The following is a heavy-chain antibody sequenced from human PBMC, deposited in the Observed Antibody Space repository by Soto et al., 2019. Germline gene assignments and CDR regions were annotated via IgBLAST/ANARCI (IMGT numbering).Heavy chain of an antibody. CDR1: GYTFTSYG. D-gene: IGHD6-6*01. J-gene: IGHJ6*02. CDR3: ARGAPIAAPDTYYYYYGMDV. V-gene: IGHV1-18*04. CDR2: ISAYNGNT. Sequence: GASVKVSCKASGYTFTSYGISWVRQAPGQGLEWMGWISAYNGNTNYAQKLQGRVTMTTDTSASTAYMELRSLRSDDTAVYYCARGAPIAAPDTYYYYYGMDVWGQGTTVTVSS.